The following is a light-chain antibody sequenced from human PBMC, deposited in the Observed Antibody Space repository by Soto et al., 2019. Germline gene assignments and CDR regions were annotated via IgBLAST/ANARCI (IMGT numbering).Light chain of an antibody. CDR2: EVS. V-gene: IGLV2-8*01. CDR3: CSYAGRSTWV. CDR1: SSDVGGYNY. J-gene: IGLJ3*02. Sequence: QSVLTQPPSASGSPGQSVTISCTGTSSDVGGYNYVSWYQQHPGKAPKLMIYEVSKRPSGVPDRFSGSKSGNTASLTVSGLQAEDEADYYCCSYAGRSTWVFGGGTKVTVL.